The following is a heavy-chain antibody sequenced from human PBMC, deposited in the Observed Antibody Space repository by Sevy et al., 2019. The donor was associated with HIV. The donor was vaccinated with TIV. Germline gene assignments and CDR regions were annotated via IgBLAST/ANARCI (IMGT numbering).Heavy chain of an antibody. CDR2: IYSGGST. CDR3: ARGKLLLYSAYFDY. CDR1: GFTVSSNY. D-gene: IGHD2-2*02. Sequence: GGSLRLSCAASGFTVSSNYMSWVRQAPGKGLEWVSVIYSGGSTYYADSVKGRFTISRDNSKNTLYLQMNSLRAEDTALYYCARGKLLLYSAYFDYWGQGTLVTVSS. V-gene: IGHV3-53*01. J-gene: IGHJ4*02.